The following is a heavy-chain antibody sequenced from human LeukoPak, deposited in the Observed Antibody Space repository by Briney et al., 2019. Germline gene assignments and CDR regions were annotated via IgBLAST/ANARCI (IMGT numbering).Heavy chain of an antibody. CDR2: ISAYNGNT. J-gene: IGHJ4*02. V-gene: IGHV1-18*01. Sequence: ASVKVSCKASGYTFTSYGISWVRQAPGQGLEWMGWISAYNGNTNYAQKLQGRVTMTTDTSTSTAYMELRSLRSDGTAVYYCARDSLGYYYDSSGYLDYWGQGTLVTVSS. D-gene: IGHD3-22*01. CDR1: GYTFTSYG. CDR3: ARDSLGYYYDSSGYLDY.